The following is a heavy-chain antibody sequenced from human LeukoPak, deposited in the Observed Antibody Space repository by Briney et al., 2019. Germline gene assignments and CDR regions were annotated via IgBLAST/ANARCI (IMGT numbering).Heavy chain of an antibody. D-gene: IGHD1-26*01. CDR2: ISSSSSYI. Sequence: GXSLRLSCAASGFTFSSYSMNWVRQAPGKGLEWVSSISSSSSYIYYADSVKGRFTISRDNAKNSMYMKMNSLRAEDTAVYYCAREMGGAFDIWGQGTMVTVSS. CDR1: GFTFSSYS. CDR3: AREMGGAFDI. V-gene: IGHV3-21*01. J-gene: IGHJ3*02.